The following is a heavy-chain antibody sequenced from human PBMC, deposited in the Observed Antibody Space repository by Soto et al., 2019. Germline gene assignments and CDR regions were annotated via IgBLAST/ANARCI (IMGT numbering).Heavy chain of an antibody. CDR3: ARMLAVNYYYYYVDV. CDR2: ILSSDEK. Sequence: QVTLKESGPVLVKPTETLTLTCTVSGFSLRNARMGVSWIRQPPGKALEWLAHILSSDEKSYNTSLKGRVILSKDTSKSQVVLTMTYVDPVDTATYFCARMLAVNYYYYYVDVWGEGTTVTVSS. J-gene: IGHJ6*03. V-gene: IGHV2-26*01. D-gene: IGHD3-22*01. CDR1: GFSLRNARMG.